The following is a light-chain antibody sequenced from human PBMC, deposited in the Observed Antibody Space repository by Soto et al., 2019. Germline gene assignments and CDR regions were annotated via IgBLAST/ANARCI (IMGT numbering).Light chain of an antibody. Sequence: EIVLTQSPGTLSLSPGERATLSCRASQSVGRDFLAWYQHKPGQAPRLLIHRASSRATGIPDRFSGSGSGTDFILTISRLEPEDFALYYCKQYASSPLTFGGGTKVEIK. J-gene: IGKJ4*01. CDR1: QSVGRDF. CDR2: RAS. V-gene: IGKV3-20*01. CDR3: KQYASSPLT.